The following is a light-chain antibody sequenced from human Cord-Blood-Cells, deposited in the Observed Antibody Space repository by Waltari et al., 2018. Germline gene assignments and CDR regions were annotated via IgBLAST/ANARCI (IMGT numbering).Light chain of an antibody. CDR1: QSVSRN. V-gene: IGKV3-15*01. CDR3: QQQNNGPRT. CDR2: GAS. J-gene: IGKJ1*01. Sequence: EMVMSQSPATLSVSRGYRATLSCRASQSVSRNLAWYQLKPGQAPRLLIYGASTRATGIPARFSVSGSETEFNFTISCLQSEDCAVYDCQQQNNGPRTFGPGPKVEIK.